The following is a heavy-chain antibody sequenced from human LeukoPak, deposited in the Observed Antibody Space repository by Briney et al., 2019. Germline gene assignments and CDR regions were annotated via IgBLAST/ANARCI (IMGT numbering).Heavy chain of an antibody. J-gene: IGHJ4*02. CDR2: ISGSAGST. CDR1: GFTFSNYA. V-gene: IGHV3-23*01. D-gene: IGHD3-10*01. CDR3: TKGRGVRGVISRVVGFGDY. Sequence: PGGSLRLSCAASGFTFSNYAMSWVRQAPGKGLEWVSGISGSAGSTYYTDSVKGRFTISRDNSKNTLYLQMNSLRVEDTAVYYCTKGRGVRGVISRVVGFGDYWGQGTLVTVSS.